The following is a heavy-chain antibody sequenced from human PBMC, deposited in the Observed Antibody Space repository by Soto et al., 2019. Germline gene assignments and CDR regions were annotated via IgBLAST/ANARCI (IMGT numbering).Heavy chain of an antibody. Sequence: PGGSLRLSCAASGFTFSSYAMHWVRQAPGKGLEWVAVISYDGSHKYYAESVEGRFTISRDNARNTLYLQMNSLRPEDTAVNYCAREGVTYSGSYYNAFDIWGQGTMVTVS. CDR1: GFTFSSYA. CDR3: AREGVTYSGSYYNAFDI. D-gene: IGHD1-26*01. V-gene: IGHV3-30*01. J-gene: IGHJ3*02. CDR2: ISYDGSHK.